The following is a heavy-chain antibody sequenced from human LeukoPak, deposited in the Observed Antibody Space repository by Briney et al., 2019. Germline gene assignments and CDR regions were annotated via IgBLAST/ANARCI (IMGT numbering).Heavy chain of an antibody. CDR2: ISYDEINK. CDR3: ATAAPASGWYFDY. CDR1: GFTFSSYG. J-gene: IGHJ4*02. Sequence: GGSLRLSCAASGFTFSSYGMHWVRQAPGKGLEWVALISYDEINKYYADSVKGRFTISRDISKNTLYLQMNSLRAEDTAVCYCATAAPASGWYFDYWGQGTLVTVSS. D-gene: IGHD6-19*01. V-gene: IGHV3-30*03.